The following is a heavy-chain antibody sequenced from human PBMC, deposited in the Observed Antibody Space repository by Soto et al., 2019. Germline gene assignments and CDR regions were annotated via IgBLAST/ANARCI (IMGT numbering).Heavy chain of an antibody. CDR2: IWYDGSNK. D-gene: IGHD2-15*01. CDR3: ARDRDYCSGGSCYVWWFDP. V-gene: IGHV3-33*01. J-gene: IGHJ5*02. Sequence: QVQLVESGGGVVQPGRSLRLPCAASGFTFSSYGMHWVRQAPGKGLEWVAVIWYDGSNKYYADSVKGRFTISRDNSKNTLYLQMNSLRAEDTAVYYCARDRDYCSGGSCYVWWFDPWGQGTLVTVSS. CDR1: GFTFSSYG.